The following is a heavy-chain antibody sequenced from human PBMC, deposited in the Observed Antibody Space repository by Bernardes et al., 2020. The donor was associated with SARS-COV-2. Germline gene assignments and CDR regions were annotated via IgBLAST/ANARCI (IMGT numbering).Heavy chain of an antibody. CDR1: GFTFSAYW. J-gene: IGHJ6*02. CDR2: IKPDESEK. CDR3: ARGECYSTSCYSDLENYYGVDV. V-gene: IGHV3-7*01. D-gene: IGHD2-2*02. Sequence: GGSLRLSCAASGFTFSAYWMTWVRQAPGKGLEWVADIKPDESEKYYVDSVKGRFTISRDNAKNSLYLQMYSLRAEDTAVYYCARGECYSTSCYSDLENYYGVDVWGQGTTVTVSS.